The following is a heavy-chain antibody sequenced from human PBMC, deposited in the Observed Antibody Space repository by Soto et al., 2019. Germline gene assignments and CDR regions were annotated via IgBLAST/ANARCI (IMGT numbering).Heavy chain of an antibody. CDR2: INAANGDT. D-gene: IGHD3-10*01. CDR3: ARKDYYGAGSYHFDY. J-gene: IGHJ4*02. Sequence: QVHLVQSGAEVKGPGASVKVSCKASGYTFTTYPIHWVRQAPGHSLEWMGFINAANGDTGYSQKFQGRVIIARDTLASTTYMELSSLRSEDTAVYFCARKDYYGAGSYHFDYWGQGTLVTVSS. CDR1: GYTFTTYP. V-gene: IGHV1-3*01.